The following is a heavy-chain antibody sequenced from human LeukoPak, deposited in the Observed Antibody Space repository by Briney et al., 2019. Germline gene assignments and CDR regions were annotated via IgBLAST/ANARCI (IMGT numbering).Heavy chain of an antibody. D-gene: IGHD1-26*01. CDR2: ISAYNGNT. CDR1: GSTFTIYG. Sequence: ASVKLCCNASGSTFTIYGNSWARQAPGQGLERMGWISAYNGNTNYAQKLQGRVTMTTDTSTSTAYMELRSLRSDDTAVYYCAKIIVGATDYYYMDVWGKGTTVTVSS. CDR3: AKIIVGATDYYYMDV. V-gene: IGHV1-18*01. J-gene: IGHJ6*03.